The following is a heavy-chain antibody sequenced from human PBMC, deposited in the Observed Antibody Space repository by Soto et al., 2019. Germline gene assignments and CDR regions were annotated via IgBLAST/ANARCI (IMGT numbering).Heavy chain of an antibody. D-gene: IGHD5-12*01. J-gene: IGHJ5*02. CDR1: GFTFSDYY. CDR2: ISSSSTFT. Sequence: QVQLVESGGGLVKPGGSLRLSCAASGFTFSDYYMSWIRQAPGKGLEWVSYISSSSTFTNYADSVKGRFTISRDNAKNSLYLHMNSLRAEDTAVYYCARSLTGYSGYDSGSWGQGTLVTVSS. CDR3: ARSLTGYSGYDSGS. V-gene: IGHV3-11*06.